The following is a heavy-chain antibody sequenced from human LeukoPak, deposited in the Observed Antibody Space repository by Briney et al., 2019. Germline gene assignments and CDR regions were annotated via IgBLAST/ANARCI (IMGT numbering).Heavy chain of an antibody. D-gene: IGHD3-16*01. CDR1: GFTFTSYA. CDR2: ISGSGRNT. V-gene: IGHV3-23*01. J-gene: IGHJ4*02. CDR3: ARDDAADGGFFDY. Sequence: GGSLRLSCATSGFTFTSYAMSWARQSQGKGLEWVSRISGSGRNTDYADSVKGRFTIFRDLSKNTLYLQMNFLRADDTAVYYCARDDAADGGFFDYWGQGTLVTVSS.